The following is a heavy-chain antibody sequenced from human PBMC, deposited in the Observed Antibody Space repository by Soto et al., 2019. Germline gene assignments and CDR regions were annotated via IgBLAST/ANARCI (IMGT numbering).Heavy chain of an antibody. J-gene: IGHJ6*02. D-gene: IGHD2-8*01. CDR3: ARASGRYCTNGVCRGYYYYGMDV. V-gene: IGHV3-30-3*01. Sequence: QVQLVESGGGVVQPGRSLRLSCAASGFTFSSYAMHWVRQAPGKGLEWVAVISYDGSNKYYADSVKGRFTISRDNSKNTLSLQMNSLRAEDTAVYYCARASGRYCTNGVCRGYYYYGMDVWGQGTTVTVSS. CDR1: GFTFSSYA. CDR2: ISYDGSNK.